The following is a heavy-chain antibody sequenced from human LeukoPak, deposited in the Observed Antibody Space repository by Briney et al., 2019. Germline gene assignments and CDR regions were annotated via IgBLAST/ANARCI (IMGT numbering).Heavy chain of an antibody. Sequence: PSETLSLTCTVSGGSVSGFFWPWVRQPPGKGLEWIGYTHDSGSTNYTPSLKSRATISLDTSKNQFSVKLSSVTAADTAMYYCAGEGNHRFDPWGQGTLVTVSS. CDR1: GGSVSGFF. D-gene: IGHD1-14*01. J-gene: IGHJ5*02. CDR2: THDSGST. CDR3: AGEGNHRFDP. V-gene: IGHV4-59*02.